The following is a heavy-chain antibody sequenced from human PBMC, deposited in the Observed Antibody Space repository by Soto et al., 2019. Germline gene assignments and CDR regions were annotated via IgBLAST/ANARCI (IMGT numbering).Heavy chain of an antibody. CDR3: ARVEYYYGSGSYYYYYYGMDV. Sequence: QVQLQQWGAGLLKPSETLSLTCAVYGGSFSGYYWSLIRQPPGKGLEWIGEINHSGSTNYNPSLKSRVTISVDTSKNQFSLKLSSVTAADTAVYYCARVEYYYGSGSYYYYYYGMDVWGQGTTVTVSS. J-gene: IGHJ6*02. CDR2: INHSGST. CDR1: GGSFSGYY. V-gene: IGHV4-34*01. D-gene: IGHD3-10*01.